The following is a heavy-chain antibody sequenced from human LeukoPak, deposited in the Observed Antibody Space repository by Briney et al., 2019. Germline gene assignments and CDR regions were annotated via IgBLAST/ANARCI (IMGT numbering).Heavy chain of an antibody. D-gene: IGHD3-3*01. V-gene: IGHV1-2*02. J-gene: IGHJ4*02. CDR3: ARGGWGRFLEPYYFDY. Sequence: ASVKVSCKASGYTFTGYYIHWVRQAPGQGLEWMGWINPNSGRTNYAQKFQGRVTMTRDTSISTAYMELSSLRSDDTAVYYCARGGWGRFLEPYYFDYWGQGTLVTVSS. CDR1: GYTFTGYY. CDR2: INPNSGRT.